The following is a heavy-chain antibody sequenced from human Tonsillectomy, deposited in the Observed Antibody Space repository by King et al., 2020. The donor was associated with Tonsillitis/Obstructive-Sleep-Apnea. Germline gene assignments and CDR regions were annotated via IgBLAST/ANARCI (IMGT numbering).Heavy chain of an antibody. V-gene: IGHV4-34*01. CDR1: GGSFSAYY. CDR3: AKSSRFDP. J-gene: IGHJ5*02. CDR2: INHSGST. Sequence: VQLQQWGAGLLKPSETLSLTCAVYGGSFSAYYWNWIRQPPGKGLEWIGEINHSGSTNYNPSLKILVIISVDTSKNQFSLKLSSVTAADTAVYYCAKSSRFDPWGQGTLVTVSS.